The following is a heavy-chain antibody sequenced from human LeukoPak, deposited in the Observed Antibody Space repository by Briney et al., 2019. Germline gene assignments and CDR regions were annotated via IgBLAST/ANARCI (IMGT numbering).Heavy chain of an antibody. J-gene: IGHJ4*02. Sequence: GGSLRLSCAASGFTFSSYGMHWVRQAPGKGLEWVAVIWYDGSNKYYADSVKGRFTISRDNSKNTLYLQMNSLRAEGTAVYYCAKDAELELREYYFDYWGQGTLVTVSS. CDR3: AKDAELELREYYFDY. V-gene: IGHV3-33*06. CDR2: IWYDGSNK. CDR1: GFTFSSYG. D-gene: IGHD1-7*01.